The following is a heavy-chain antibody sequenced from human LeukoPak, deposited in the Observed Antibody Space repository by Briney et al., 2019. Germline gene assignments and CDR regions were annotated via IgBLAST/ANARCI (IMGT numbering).Heavy chain of an antibody. Sequence: SETLSLTCTVSGDSISSYYWSWIRQPAGKGLEWIGRIYTSGSTNSNPSLKSRVTMSVDTSKNQFSLKLSSVTAADTAVYYCARGRLRGYSSSPEAFDIWGQGTMVTVSS. CDR2: IYTSGST. D-gene: IGHD6-6*01. CDR3: ARGRLRGYSSSPEAFDI. CDR1: GDSISSYY. J-gene: IGHJ3*02. V-gene: IGHV4-4*07.